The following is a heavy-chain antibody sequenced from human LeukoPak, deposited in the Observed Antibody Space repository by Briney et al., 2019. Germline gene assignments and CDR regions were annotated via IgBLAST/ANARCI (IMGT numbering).Heavy chain of an antibody. Sequence: GGSLRLSCAASGFTFSSYEMNWVRQAPGKGLEWVSYISNSGRTIFYADSVKGRFTVSRDNAKNSLYLQMNSLRAEDTAVYYCVRRYCSSTSCTLDFWGQGTLVTVSS. D-gene: IGHD2-2*01. J-gene: IGHJ4*02. CDR1: GFTFSSYE. CDR3: VRRYCSSTSCTLDF. CDR2: ISNSGRTI. V-gene: IGHV3-48*03.